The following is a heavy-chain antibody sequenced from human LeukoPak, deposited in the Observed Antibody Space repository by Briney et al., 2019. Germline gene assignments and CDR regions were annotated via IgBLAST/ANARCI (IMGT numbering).Heavy chain of an antibody. J-gene: IGHJ4*02. CDR3: ARRGYSYGLGYY. CDR2: INHSGST. D-gene: IGHD5-18*01. CDR1: GGSISSYY. Sequence: PSETLSLTCTVSGGSISSYYWSWIRQPPGKGLEWIGEINHSGSTNYNPSLKSRVTISVDTSKNQFSLKLSSVTAADTAVYYCARRGYSYGLGYYWGQGTLVTVSS. V-gene: IGHV4-34*01.